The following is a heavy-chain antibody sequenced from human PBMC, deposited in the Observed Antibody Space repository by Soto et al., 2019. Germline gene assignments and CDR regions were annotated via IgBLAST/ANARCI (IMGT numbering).Heavy chain of an antibody. CDR1: GFTFSTYT. Sequence: EAQLVESGGGLVKPGGSLRVSGAASGFTFSTYTLNWVRRAPGKGLEWSSSISGNNVYLYYADSVKGRFSISRDNAKNSLTLQMNSLRAEDTAIYYCARDRCSGGSCYRTYAFDMWGQGTLVTVSS. CDR2: ISGNNVYL. V-gene: IGHV3-21*01. J-gene: IGHJ3*02. CDR3: ARDRCSGGSCYRTYAFDM. D-gene: IGHD2-15*01.